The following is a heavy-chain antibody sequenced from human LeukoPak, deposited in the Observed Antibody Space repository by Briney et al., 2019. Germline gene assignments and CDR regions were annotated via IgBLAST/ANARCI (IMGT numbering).Heavy chain of an antibody. CDR1: GFTFSSYA. D-gene: IGHD6-19*01. CDR2: ISYDGSNK. CDR3: ARDPTTGAIAVAEEGAFDI. J-gene: IGHJ3*02. V-gene: IGHV3-30*04. Sequence: GGSLRLSRAASGFTFSSYAMHWVRQAPGKGLEWVAVISYDGSNKYYADSVKGRFTISGDNSKNTLYLQMNSLRAEDTAVYYCARDPTTGAIAVAEEGAFDIWGQGTMVTVSS.